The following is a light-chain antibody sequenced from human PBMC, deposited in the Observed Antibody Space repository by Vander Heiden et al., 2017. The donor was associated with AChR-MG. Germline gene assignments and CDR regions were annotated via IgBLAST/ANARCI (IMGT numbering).Light chain of an antibody. CDR2: QDS. J-gene: IGLJ2*01. Sequence: SYELTQPPSASVSPGQTASITCSGDKVGDKYACWYQQKPGQSPVLVIYQDSKRPSGIPERFSGSNSGNTATLTISGTQAMDEADYYCQAWDSSTAVVFGGGTKLTVL. CDR3: QAWDSSTAVV. CDR1: KVGDKY. V-gene: IGLV3-1*01.